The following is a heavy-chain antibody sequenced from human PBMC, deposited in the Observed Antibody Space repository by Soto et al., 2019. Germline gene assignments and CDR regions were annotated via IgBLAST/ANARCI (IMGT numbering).Heavy chain of an antibody. V-gene: IGHV1-2*02. Sequence: QVQLVQSGAEVKPPGASVKVSCKASGYTFTGHYMHWVRQVSGKRLEYLGWLKSDNGGTYYAPKFQGRVTITRDTSTSTAYMELSGLQSDDTAVYFCARDLCPLGSGSPGPLYGVDFWGQGTAVAVSS. CDR3: ARDLCPLGSGSPGPLYGVDF. D-gene: IGHD3-10*01. CDR1: GYTFTGHY. J-gene: IGHJ6*02. CDR2: LKSDNGGT.